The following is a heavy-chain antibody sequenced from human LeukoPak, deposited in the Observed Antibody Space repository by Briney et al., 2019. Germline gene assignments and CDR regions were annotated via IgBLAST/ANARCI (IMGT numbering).Heavy chain of an antibody. CDR3: AREYCSGGRCQYYFDY. CDR2: ISSDGGSP. D-gene: IGHD2-15*01. V-gene: IGHV3-64*01. J-gene: IGHJ4*02. CDR1: GFTFSSYA. Sequence: GGSLRLSCAASGFTFSSYAMHWVRQAPGKGLEYVSGISSDGGSPFHVNSVKGRFTISRDISKDTLYLQMGRPRAEDMAVYYCAREYCSGGRCQYYFDYWGQGTLVTFS.